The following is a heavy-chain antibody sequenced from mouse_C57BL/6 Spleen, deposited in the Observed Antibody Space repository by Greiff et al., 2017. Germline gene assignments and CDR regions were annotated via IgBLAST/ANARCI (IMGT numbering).Heavy chain of an antibody. V-gene: IGHV5-4*01. J-gene: IGHJ4*01. CDR2: ISDGGSYT. Sequence: EVQLVESGGGLVKPGGSLKLSCAASGFTFSSYAMSWVRQTPEKRLEWVATISDGGSYTYYPDNVKGRFTISRDNAKNNLYLQMSHLKSEDTAMYYCARDRGSSGYDYAMDYWGQGTSVTVSS. D-gene: IGHD3-2*02. CDR1: GFTFSSYA. CDR3: ARDRGSSGYDYAMDY.